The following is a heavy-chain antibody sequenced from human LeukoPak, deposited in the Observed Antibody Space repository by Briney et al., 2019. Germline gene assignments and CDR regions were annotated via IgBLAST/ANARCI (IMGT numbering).Heavy chain of an antibody. V-gene: IGHV3-7*01. D-gene: IGHD4-17*01. J-gene: IGHJ4*02. CDR2: IKQDGGQI. CDR1: EFTFSSYW. CDR3: ARLGARQMLEY. Sequence: GGSPRLSCAASEFTFSSYWMSWVRQAPGKGLEWVANIKQDGGQIYYLESVKGRFTVSRDNAKNSLYLQMNSLRAEDTAVYYCARLGARQMLEYWGQGTLVTVSS.